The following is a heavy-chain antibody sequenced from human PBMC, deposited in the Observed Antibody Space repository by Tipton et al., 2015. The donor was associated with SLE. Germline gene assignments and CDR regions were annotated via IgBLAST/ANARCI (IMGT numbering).Heavy chain of an antibody. D-gene: IGHD3-16*01. V-gene: IGHV3-23*03. CDR3: ARDSWGLGRY. Sequence: SLRLSCAASGFTFSSYAMSWVRQAPGKGLECVSSIYSDGRTYYADSVKGRFTTSRDNSKNTLYLQMNNLRPEDTAVYYCARDSWGLGRYWGQGTLVTVSS. CDR2: IYSDGRT. J-gene: IGHJ4*02. CDR1: GFTFSSYA.